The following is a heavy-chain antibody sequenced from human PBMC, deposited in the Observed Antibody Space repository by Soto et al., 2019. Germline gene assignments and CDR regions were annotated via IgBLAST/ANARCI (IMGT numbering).Heavy chain of an antibody. CDR3: ARGRSTTVRGVITNDYYYDGGDV. J-gene: IGHJ6*02. D-gene: IGHD3-10*01. V-gene: IGHV1-69*06. Sequence: QVQLVQSGAAVKKPGSSVKVSCKASGGTFTSYAISWVRQAPGPGLEWMGGIIPIFGTANYAQKFQGRVTITADKSTSTADMELRSRRTEDTAVYHWARGRSTTVRGVITNDYYYDGGDVWGQGTTVTVSS. CDR2: IIPIFGTA. CDR1: GGTFTSYA.